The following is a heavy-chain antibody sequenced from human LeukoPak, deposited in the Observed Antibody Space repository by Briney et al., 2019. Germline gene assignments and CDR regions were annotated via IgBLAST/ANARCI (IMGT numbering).Heavy chain of an antibody. CDR1: GGSISSGDYY. D-gene: IGHD5-24*01. CDR3: ARERGDGYNWFDP. J-gene: IGHJ5*02. CDR2: IYYSGST. V-gene: IGHV4-30-4*08. Sequence: PSQTLSLTCTVSGGSISSGDYYWSWIRQPPGKGLEWIGYIYYSGSTYYNPSLKSRVTISVDTSKNQFSLKPTSVTAADTAVYYCARERGDGYNWFDPWGQGTLVPVSS.